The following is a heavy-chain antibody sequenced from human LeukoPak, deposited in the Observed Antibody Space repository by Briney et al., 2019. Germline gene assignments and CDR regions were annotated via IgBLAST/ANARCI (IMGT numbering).Heavy chain of an antibody. V-gene: IGHV3-48*04. CDR3: ARDPYGDYYFDY. Sequence: PGGSLRLSCAASGFTFINAWMSWVRQAPGKGLEWLSYISSSSTTIFYADSVKGRFTISRDNAKNSLFLQMNSLRAEDTAVYYCARDPYGDYYFDYWGQGTLVTVSS. D-gene: IGHD4-17*01. CDR2: ISSSSTTI. J-gene: IGHJ4*02. CDR1: GFTFINAW.